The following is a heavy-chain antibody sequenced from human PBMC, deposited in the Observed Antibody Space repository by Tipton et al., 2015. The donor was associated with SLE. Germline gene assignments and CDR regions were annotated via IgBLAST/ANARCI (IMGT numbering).Heavy chain of an antibody. CDR3: ARELGYCSGGSCYSGPWFDP. CDR1: GGSISSHY. D-gene: IGHD2-15*01. Sequence: TLSLTCTVSGGSISSHYWSWIRQPPGKGLKWIGYIYYSGSTNYNPSLKSRVTISVDTSKNQFSLKLSSVTAADTAVYYCARELGYCSGGSCYSGPWFDPWGQGTLVTVSS. V-gene: IGHV4-59*11. CDR2: IYYSGST. J-gene: IGHJ5*02.